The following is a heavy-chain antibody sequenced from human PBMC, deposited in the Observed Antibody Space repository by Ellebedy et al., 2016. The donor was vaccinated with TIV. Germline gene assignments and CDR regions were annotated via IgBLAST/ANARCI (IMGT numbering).Heavy chain of an antibody. D-gene: IGHD6-19*01. CDR2: IIGSGGST. CDR3: AKAGYSSAWYLVFDY. CDR1: GFTFSTYA. J-gene: IGHJ4*02. Sequence: GGSLRLSCAASGFTFSTYAMNWLRQAPGKGLEWVSSIIGSGGSTLYADSVKGRSTISRDNSKNMVYLQMNSLRVEDTAVYYCAKAGYSSAWYLVFDYWGQGTLVTVSS. V-gene: IGHV3-23*01.